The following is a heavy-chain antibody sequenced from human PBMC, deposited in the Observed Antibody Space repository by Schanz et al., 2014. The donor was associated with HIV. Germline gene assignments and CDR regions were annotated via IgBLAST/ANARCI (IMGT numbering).Heavy chain of an antibody. CDR3: ARSPNYYDRSGYYEGYFDS. CDR1: GGSVSGHY. Sequence: QVQLQEWGAGPLKPSETLSLTCAVSGGSVSGHYWSWIRQPPGKGLEWIAEINHSGSTTYNPSLKMRITIAIDTSKNHFPLNRPSVTAADTAVYYCARSPNYYDRSGYYEGYFDSWGQGTLVTVSS. J-gene: IGHJ4*02. D-gene: IGHD3-22*01. V-gene: IGHV4-34*01. CDR2: INHSGST.